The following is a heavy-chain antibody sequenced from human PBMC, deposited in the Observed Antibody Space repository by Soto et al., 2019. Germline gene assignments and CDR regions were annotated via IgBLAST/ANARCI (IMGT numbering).Heavy chain of an antibody. CDR1: GYTFTGYY. J-gene: IGHJ5*02. V-gene: IGHV1-8*02. CDR2: INPNSGNT. D-gene: IGHD1-26*01. CDR3: ARFIGMGNWFDP. Sequence: GASVKVSCKASGYTFTGYYMHWVRQAPGQGLEWMGWINPNSGNTGYAQKFQGRVTMTRNTSISTAYMELSSLRSEDTAVYYCARFIGMGNWFDPWGQGTLVTVSS.